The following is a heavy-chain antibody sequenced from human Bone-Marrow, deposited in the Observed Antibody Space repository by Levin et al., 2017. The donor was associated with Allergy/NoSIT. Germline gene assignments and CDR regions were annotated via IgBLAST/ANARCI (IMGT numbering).Heavy chain of an antibody. CDR3: VRDRAGGASRWAFET. J-gene: IGHJ5*02. Sequence: PGGSLRLSCATSGFTFSGYGMHWVRQAPGKGLEWVTVVSYDGSNTYYGDSVKGRFAISRDNSKNTVYLQMTSLRPEDTAVYYCVRDRAGGASRWAFETWGRGAQVTVSS. V-gene: IGHV3-33*05. CDR1: GFTFSGYG. CDR2: VSYDGSNT. D-gene: IGHD3-16*01.